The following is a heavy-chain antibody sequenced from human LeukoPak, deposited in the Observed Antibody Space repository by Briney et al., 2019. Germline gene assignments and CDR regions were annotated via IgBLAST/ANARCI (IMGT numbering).Heavy chain of an antibody. V-gene: IGHV3-23*01. Sequence: GGSLRLSCAASGFTVSNNYMRWVRQAPGRGLEWVSTISGGDNNTYYADSVKGRSTISRDNSKNTVYLQVNSLRADDTAVYYCAKSPYDHWGQGTLVTVSS. CDR2: ISGGDNNT. CDR1: GFTVSNNY. J-gene: IGHJ4*02. CDR3: AKSPYDH.